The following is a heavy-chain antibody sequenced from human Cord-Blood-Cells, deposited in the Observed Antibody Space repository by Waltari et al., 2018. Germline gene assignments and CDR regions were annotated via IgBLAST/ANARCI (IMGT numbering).Heavy chain of an antibody. CDR1: GGPLSSSSYY. D-gene: IGHD2-2*02. CDR3: ARLDRIPIN. V-gene: IGHV4-39*01. CDR2: IYYSGST. Sequence: QLQLQESGPGLVKPSATLSLTCTVPGGPLSSSSYYWGWIRQPPGKGLEWIGSIYYSGSTYYNPSLKSRVTISVDTSKNQFSLKLSSVTAADTAVYYCARLDRIPINWGQGTLVTVSS. J-gene: IGHJ4*02.